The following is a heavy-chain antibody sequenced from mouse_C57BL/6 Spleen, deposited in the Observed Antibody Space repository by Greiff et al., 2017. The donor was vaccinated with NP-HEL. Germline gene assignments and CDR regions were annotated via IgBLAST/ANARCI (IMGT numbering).Heavy chain of an antibody. CDR3: ARYSNHGGFAY. Sequence: DVKLVESGGGLVQPGGSLSLSCAASGFTFTDYYMSWVRQPPGKALEWLGFIRNKANGYTTEYSASVKGRFTISRDNSQSILYLQMNALRAEDSATYYCARYSNHGGFAYWGQGTLVTVSA. CDR2: IRNKANGYTT. J-gene: IGHJ3*01. V-gene: IGHV7-3*01. D-gene: IGHD2-1*01. CDR1: GFTFTDYY.